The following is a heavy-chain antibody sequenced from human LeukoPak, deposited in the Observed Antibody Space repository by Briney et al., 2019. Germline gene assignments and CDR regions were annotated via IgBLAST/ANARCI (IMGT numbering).Heavy chain of an antibody. Sequence: SETLSLTCTVSGGSVSSGNYYWSWIRQPPGKGLEWIGYRHYSGSTNYNPSLKSRVTISVDTSKNQFSLKLSSVTAADTAVYYCARDPSGYFIYWGQGTLATVSS. CDR3: ARDPSGYFIY. D-gene: IGHD3-22*01. CDR1: GGSVSSGNYY. CDR2: RHYSGST. J-gene: IGHJ4*02. V-gene: IGHV4-61*01.